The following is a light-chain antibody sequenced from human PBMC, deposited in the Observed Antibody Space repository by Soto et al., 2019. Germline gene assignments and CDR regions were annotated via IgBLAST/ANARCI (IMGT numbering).Light chain of an antibody. V-gene: IGLV2-23*02. Sequence: QSVLTQPASVSGSPGQSITISCTGTSRDVGNYNLVSWYQHHPGKAPKLIIFDVTERPSGISDRFSGSKSGNTASLTISGLQAEDESDYYCCSYAGPSTRYVFGTGTKLTVL. CDR2: DVT. J-gene: IGLJ1*01. CDR3: CSYAGPSTRYV. CDR1: SRDVGNYNL.